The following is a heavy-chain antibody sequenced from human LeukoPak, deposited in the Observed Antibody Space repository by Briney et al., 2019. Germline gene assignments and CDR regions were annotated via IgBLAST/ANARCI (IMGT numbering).Heavy chain of an antibody. D-gene: IGHD4-17*01. CDR1: GFTVSSNY. V-gene: IGHV3-66*01. CDR2: IYSGGST. Sequence: GGSLRLSCAASGFTVSSNYMSRVRQAPGKGLEWVSVIYSGGSTYYADSVKGRFTISRDNSKNTLYLQMNSLRAEDTAVYYCASTFYGDSPPYWGQGTLVTVSS. J-gene: IGHJ4*02. CDR3: ASTFYGDSPPY.